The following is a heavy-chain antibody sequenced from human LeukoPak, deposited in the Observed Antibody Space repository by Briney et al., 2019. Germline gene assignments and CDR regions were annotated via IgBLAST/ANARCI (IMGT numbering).Heavy chain of an antibody. D-gene: IGHD3-22*01. CDR3: ARCRKNNYDSSGYHGDWFDP. V-gene: IGHV4-39*01. J-gene: IGHJ5*02. CDR2: VYYSGST. Sequence: SETLSLTCTVSGGSISSSSYYWGWIRQPPGKGLEWIGSVYYSGSTYYNPSLKSRVTISVDTSKNQFSLKLSSVTAADTAVYYCARCRKNNYDSSGYHGDWFDPWGQGTLVTVSS. CDR1: GGSISSSSYY.